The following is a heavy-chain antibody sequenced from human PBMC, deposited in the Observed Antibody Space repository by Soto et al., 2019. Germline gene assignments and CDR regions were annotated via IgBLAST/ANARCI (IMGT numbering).Heavy chain of an antibody. J-gene: IGHJ6*03. CDR1: GDSGSSNRAG. CDR2: TYYRSKWYF. V-gene: IGHV6-1*01. Sequence: PSQTLSLTCAISGDSGSSNRAGWNWIRQTPSRGLEWLGRTYYRSKWYFNYAVSVESRITINPDTSKNQFSLQLSSVTPDDTAVYYCARGSWDDVSGHYYMDVWGKGTTVTVSS. CDR3: ARGSWDDVSGHYYMDV. D-gene: IGHD1-1*01.